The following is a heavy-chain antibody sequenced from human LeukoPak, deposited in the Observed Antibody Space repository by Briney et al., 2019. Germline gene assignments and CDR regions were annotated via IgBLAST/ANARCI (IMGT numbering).Heavy chain of an antibody. CDR2: ISGNGGDI. Sequence: PGGSLRLSCAASGFSFGGHYMSWLRQAPGKGPEWISYISGNGGDIAYADSVKGRFTISRDNAKNSLHLQMNSLRVEVTAVYHCVRHSGRAGGQWGQGTLIAVSS. D-gene: IGHD3-10*01. CDR3: VRHSGRAGGQ. J-gene: IGHJ4*02. V-gene: IGHV3/OR16-9*01. CDR1: GFSFGGHY.